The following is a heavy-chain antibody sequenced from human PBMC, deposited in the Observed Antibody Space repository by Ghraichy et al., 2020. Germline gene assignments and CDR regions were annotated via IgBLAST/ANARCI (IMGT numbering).Heavy chain of an antibody. CDR2: IYSSGST. CDR3: ARENRYGSRPPYAFDI. J-gene: IGHJ3*02. CDR1: GDSVSSAGYY. Sequence: SETLSLTCAVSGDSVSSAGYYWTWIRQRPGKALEWLAYIYSSGSTYYNPSLSSRLSFSFDTSQNHFSLSLTSATAADTAIYYCARENRYGSRPPYAFDIWGQGTMVTVSS. V-gene: IGHV4-31*11. D-gene: IGHD5-24*01.